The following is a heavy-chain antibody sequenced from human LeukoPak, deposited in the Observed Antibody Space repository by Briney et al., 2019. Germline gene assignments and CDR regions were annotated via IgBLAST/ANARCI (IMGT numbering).Heavy chain of an antibody. V-gene: IGHV4-59*08. CDR3: ARSLVGGFFGPTNGFDP. Sequence: ASETLSLTCTVSGGSISSYYWSWIRQPPGKGLEWIGYIYYSGSTNYNPSLKSRVTISVDTSKNQFSLKLSSVTAADTAVYYCARSLVGGFFGPTNGFDPGGQGTLVTVS. J-gene: IGHJ5*02. CDR2: IYYSGST. CDR1: GGSISSYY. D-gene: IGHD3-10*01.